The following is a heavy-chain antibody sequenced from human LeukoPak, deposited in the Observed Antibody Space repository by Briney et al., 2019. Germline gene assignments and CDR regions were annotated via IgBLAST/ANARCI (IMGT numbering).Heavy chain of an antibody. CDR2: IWYDGSNK. Sequence: GGSLRLSCAASGFTFSSYGMHWVRQAPGKGLEWVAVIWYDGSNKYYADSVKGRFTISRDNSKNTLYLQMNSLRAEDTAVYYCARVDEYDRQPDIWGQGTMVTVSS. V-gene: IGHV3-33*01. D-gene: IGHD3-22*01. CDR1: GFTFSSYG. CDR3: ARVDEYDRQPDI. J-gene: IGHJ3*02.